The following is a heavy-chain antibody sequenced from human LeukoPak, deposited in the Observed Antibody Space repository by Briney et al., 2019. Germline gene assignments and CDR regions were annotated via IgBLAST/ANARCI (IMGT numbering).Heavy chain of an antibody. CDR3: SREAYCGGNCHTHAEYFQQ. J-gene: IGHJ1*01. V-gene: IGHV4-61*02. CDR1: GGSISSGSYY. D-gene: IGHD2-21*01. Sequence: SETMSLTCTVSGGSISSGSYYWSWIRQSAWKGLEWIGRIYTSGSTNSNPSLKSRATISLDPSKNQFSLKLGSVTAADTDVYSCSREAYCGGNCHTHAEYFQQWGQGTLVTVSS. CDR2: IYTSGST.